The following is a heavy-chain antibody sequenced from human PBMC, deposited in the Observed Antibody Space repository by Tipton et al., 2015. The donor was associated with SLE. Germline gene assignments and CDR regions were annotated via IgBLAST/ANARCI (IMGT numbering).Heavy chain of an antibody. J-gene: IGHJ4*02. CDR1: GYTFSSYG. CDR2: IKNRLDGETT. D-gene: IGHD2-8*01. CDR3: AKEVAMVGSPCFDE. Sequence: GSLRLSCAASGYTFSSYGMHWVRQAPGKGLEWVGRIKNRLDGETTDYAAPAEGRFSISRDDSKNTLYLQMNSLRAEDTAVYYCAKEVAMVGSPCFDEWAQGALVTVSS. V-gene: IGHV3-15*01.